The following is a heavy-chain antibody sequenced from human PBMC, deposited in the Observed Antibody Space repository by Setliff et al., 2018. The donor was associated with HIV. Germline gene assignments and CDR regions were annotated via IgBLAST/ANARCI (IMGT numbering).Heavy chain of an antibody. D-gene: IGHD5-12*01. CDR3: VRDPRFSGYAQAFDF. J-gene: IGHJ4*02. CDR1: GYTFTYLF. Sequence: ASVKVSCKASGYTFTYLFIHWVRLAPGRGLEWMGVINPKSGDTNYAQKFQGRVTMTGDTSISTAYMELDRLGSDDTAVYYCVRDPRFSGYAQAFDFWGQGSLVTVSS. CDR2: INPKSGDT. V-gene: IGHV1-2*02.